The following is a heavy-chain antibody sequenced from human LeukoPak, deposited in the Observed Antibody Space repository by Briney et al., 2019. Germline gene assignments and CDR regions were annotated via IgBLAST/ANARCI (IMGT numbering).Heavy chain of an antibody. CDR2: INSDGSWT. D-gene: IGHD3-22*01. Sequence: AGGSLRLSCAASGNYWMHWVRQAPGKGLVWVSHINSDGSWTSYADSVKGRFTISKDNAKNTVYLQMNNLRAEDTAVYYCARDYDPDYYDSSGYSDYWGQGTRVTVSS. CDR3: ARDYDPDYYDSSGYSDY. J-gene: IGHJ4*01. CDR1: GNYW. V-gene: IGHV3-74*01.